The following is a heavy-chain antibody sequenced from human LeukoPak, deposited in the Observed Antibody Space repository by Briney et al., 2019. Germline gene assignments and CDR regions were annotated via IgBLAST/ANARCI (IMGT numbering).Heavy chain of an antibody. CDR2: INEDGSEK. CDR1: GFTFSSYW. V-gene: IGHV3-7*01. CDR3: ASQDYGDYGDAFDI. J-gene: IGHJ3*02. Sequence: GGSLRLSCAASGFTFSSYWMSWVRQAPGKGLEWVANINEDGSEKYYVDSLKGRFTISRDNAKNSLYLQMNSLRAEDTAVYYCASQDYGDYGDAFDIWGQGTMITVSS. D-gene: IGHD4-17*01.